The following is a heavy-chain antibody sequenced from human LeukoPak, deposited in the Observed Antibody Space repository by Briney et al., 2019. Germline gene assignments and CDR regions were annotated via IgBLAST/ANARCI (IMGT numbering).Heavy chain of an antibody. CDR2: INPNSGGT. D-gene: IGHD2-2*01. Sequence: ASVKVSCKASGYTFTGYYMHWGRHAPAQGLEWMVWINPNSGGTSYGQKFQGGVTMTRDQSISTAYMELSRLRSDDTAVYYCARREYCSSTSCYYYFDFWGQGTLVTVSS. J-gene: IGHJ4*02. CDR1: GYTFTGYY. CDR3: ARREYCSSTSCYYYFDF. V-gene: IGHV1-2*02.